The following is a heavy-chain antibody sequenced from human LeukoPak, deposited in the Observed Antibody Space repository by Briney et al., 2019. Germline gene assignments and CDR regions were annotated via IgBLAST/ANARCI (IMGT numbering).Heavy chain of an antibody. D-gene: IGHD5-12*01. V-gene: IGHV3-21*01. CDR2: ISSSSSDI. Sequence: GGSLRLSCAASGFTFSNYAMSWVRQAPGKGLEWVSSISSSSSDIYYADSVKGRFTISRDNAKNSLYLQMNSLRVEDTAVYYCARERGYSDYDWIFYYYGMDVWGQGTTVTVSS. CDR1: GFTFSNYA. J-gene: IGHJ6*02. CDR3: ARERGYSDYDWIFYYYGMDV.